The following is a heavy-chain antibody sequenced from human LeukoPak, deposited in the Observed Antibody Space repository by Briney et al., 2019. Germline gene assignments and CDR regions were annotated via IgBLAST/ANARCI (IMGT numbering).Heavy chain of an antibody. J-gene: IGHJ5*02. CDR3: AREDAYDSSGYYWFDP. D-gene: IGHD3-22*01. CDR1: GYTFTSYG. V-gene: IGHV1-18*01. Sequence: ASVKVSCKASGYTFTSYGISWVRQAPGQGLEWMGWISAYNGNTNYAQKLQGRVTMTTDTSTSTAYMELRSLRSDDTAVYYCAREDAYDSSGYYWFDPWGRGTLVTVSS. CDR2: ISAYNGNT.